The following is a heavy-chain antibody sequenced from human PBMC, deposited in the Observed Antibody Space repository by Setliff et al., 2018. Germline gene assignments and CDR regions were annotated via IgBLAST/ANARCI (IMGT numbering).Heavy chain of an antibody. D-gene: IGHD3-10*01. CDR3: ARGGLCFGELLWKYYYYGMDV. V-gene: IGHV4-61*02. CDR2: IYTSGST. CDR1: GGSISSGSYY. J-gene: IGHJ6*02. Sequence: SETLSLTCAVSGGSISSGSYYWSWIRQPAGKGLEWIGRIYTSGSTNYNPSLKSRVTISVDTSKNQFSLKLSSVTAADTAVYYCARGGLCFGELLWKYYYYGMDVWGQGTTVTVSS.